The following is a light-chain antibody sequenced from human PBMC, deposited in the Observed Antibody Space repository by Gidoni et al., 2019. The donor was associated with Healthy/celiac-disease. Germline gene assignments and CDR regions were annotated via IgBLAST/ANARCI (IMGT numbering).Light chain of an antibody. J-gene: IGKJ3*01. CDR3: QQYDNLPS. CDR2: EAS. Sequence: LSASVGDRVTITCQASQAISNYLNWYQQKPGKAPKLLIYEASNSETVVPSRFSGSGSGTDFTFTISSLQPEDIATYYCQQYDNLPSFGPGTKVEIK. V-gene: IGKV1-33*01. CDR1: QAISNY.